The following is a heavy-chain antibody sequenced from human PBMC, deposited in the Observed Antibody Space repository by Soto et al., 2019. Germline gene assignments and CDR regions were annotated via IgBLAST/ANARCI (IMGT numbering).Heavy chain of an antibody. CDR2: IIPIFGTA. D-gene: IGHD6-25*01. Sequence: SVKVSCKASGGTFSSYAISWVRQAPGQGLEWMGGIIPIFGTANYAQKFQGRVTITADESTSTAYMELSSLRSDDTAVYYCARVRQRYYYYGMDVWGQGTTVTVSS. CDR1: GGTFSSYA. CDR3: ARVRQRYYYYGMDV. J-gene: IGHJ6*02. V-gene: IGHV1-69*13.